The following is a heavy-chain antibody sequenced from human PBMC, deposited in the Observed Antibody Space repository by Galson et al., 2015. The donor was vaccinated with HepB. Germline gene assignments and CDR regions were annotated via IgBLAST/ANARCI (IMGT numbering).Heavy chain of an antibody. Sequence: QSGAEVKKPGESLRISCKGSGYSFTSYWISWVRQMPGKGLEWMGRIDPSDSYTNYSPSFQGHVTISADKSISTAYLQWSSLKASDTAMYYCARPLGRDGYNWGAFDIWGQGTMVTVSS. J-gene: IGHJ3*02. CDR3: ARPLGRDGYNWGAFDI. CDR1: GYSFTSYW. V-gene: IGHV5-10-1*01. CDR2: IDPSDSYT. D-gene: IGHD5-24*01.